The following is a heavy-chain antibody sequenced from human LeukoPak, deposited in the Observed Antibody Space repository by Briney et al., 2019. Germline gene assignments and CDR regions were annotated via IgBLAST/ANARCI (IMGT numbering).Heavy chain of an antibody. Sequence: GGSLRLSCAASGFTFSTYSMSWVRQAPGKGLEWVSYIRSSSSTIYYADSVKGRFTISRDNAKNSLYLQMNSLRAEDTAVYYCARGSTYYDSSGQVPFDYWGQGTLVTVSS. V-gene: IGHV3-48*01. CDR2: IRSSSSTI. D-gene: IGHD3-22*01. J-gene: IGHJ4*02. CDR1: GFTFSTYS. CDR3: ARGSTYYDSSGQVPFDY.